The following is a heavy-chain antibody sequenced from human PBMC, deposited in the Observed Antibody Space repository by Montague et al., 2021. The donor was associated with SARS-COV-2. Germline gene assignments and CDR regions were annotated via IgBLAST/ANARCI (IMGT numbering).Heavy chain of an antibody. D-gene: IGHD4-17*01. CDR3: AMRGGALDAFDI. Sequence: SETLSLTCTVSGGSIRASSYYWSWIPPPQGLGLDWIGRHYYSGSYYPTPSLQSRVTISVDTYKNQFSLTLSSVTAADTAVYYCAMRGGALDAFDIWGQGTMVIVSS. J-gene: IGHJ3*02. CDR2: HYYSGSY. V-gene: IGHV4-39*01. CDR1: GGSIRASSYY.